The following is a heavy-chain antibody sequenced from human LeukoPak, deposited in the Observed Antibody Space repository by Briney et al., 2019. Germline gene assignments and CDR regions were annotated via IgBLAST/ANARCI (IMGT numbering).Heavy chain of an antibody. J-gene: IGHJ4*02. Sequence: ASVKVSCKASGYTFINYGVNWVRQAPGQGLEWMGWISAYNANTNYAQKLQGRVTMTTDTSTSTAYIELRSLRSDDTAVYYCARGDLGEYFDYWGQGTLVTVSS. CDR3: ARGDLGEYFDY. CDR1: GYTFINYG. V-gene: IGHV1-18*01. CDR2: ISAYNANT.